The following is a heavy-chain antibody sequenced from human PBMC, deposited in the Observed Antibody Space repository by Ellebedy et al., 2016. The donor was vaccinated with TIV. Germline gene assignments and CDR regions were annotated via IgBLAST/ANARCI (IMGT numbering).Heavy chain of an antibody. D-gene: IGHD1-26*01. CDR3: AKDYSGLHGMDV. J-gene: IGHJ6*02. Sequence: GESLKISCAAFGFTFSDYAMTWVRLAPGKGLEWVSFLWGNGGGKYLADSVKGRFTMSRDNSKNTLFLQMNSLRAEDTALYYCAKDYSGLHGMDVWGQGTTVTVSS. V-gene: IGHV3-23*01. CDR2: LWGNGGGK. CDR1: GFTFSDYA.